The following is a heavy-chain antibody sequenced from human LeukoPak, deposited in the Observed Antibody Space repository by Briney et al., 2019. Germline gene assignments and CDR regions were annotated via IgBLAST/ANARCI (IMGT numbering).Heavy chain of an antibody. CDR3: AKSIVNSGTYIPFDY. CDR1: GFTFSSYA. Sequence: GGSLRLSCAASGFTFSSYAMSWVRQAPGKGLEWVSVISSSGGSTYYADSVKGRFTISRDKSKNSLYLQMNSLRVEDTAIYYCAKSIVNSGTYIPFDYWGQGTLVTVSS. J-gene: IGHJ4*02. V-gene: IGHV3-23*01. CDR2: ISSSGGST. D-gene: IGHD1-26*01.